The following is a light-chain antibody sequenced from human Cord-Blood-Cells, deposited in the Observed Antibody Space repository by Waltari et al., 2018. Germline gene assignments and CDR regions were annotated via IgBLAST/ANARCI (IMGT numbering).Light chain of an antibody. Sequence: DIQLTQSPSSLSASVGDRVTITCRASQSISSYLNWYQQKPGKAPKLLIYAASSLQSGVPSRFSGSGSGTDFTLTINSMQPEDFATYYCQQSYSTPARFGGGTKVEIK. CDR2: AAS. V-gene: IGKV1-39*01. CDR3: QQSYSTPAR. J-gene: IGKJ4*02. CDR1: QSISSY.